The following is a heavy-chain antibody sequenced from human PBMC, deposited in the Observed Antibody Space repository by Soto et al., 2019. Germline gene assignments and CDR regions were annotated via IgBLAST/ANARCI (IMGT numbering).Heavy chain of an antibody. D-gene: IGHD3-3*01. CDR2: ISAYNGNT. CDR1: GYTFTSYG. V-gene: IGHV1-18*01. J-gene: IGHJ5*02. Sequence: ASVKVSCKASGYTFTSYGISWVRQAPGQGLEWMGWISAYNGNTNYAQKLQGRVTMTTDTSTSTAYMELRSLRSDDTAVYYCARSHYDFWSGYFLVNWFDPWGQGTLVTVAS. CDR3: ARSHYDFWSGYFLVNWFDP.